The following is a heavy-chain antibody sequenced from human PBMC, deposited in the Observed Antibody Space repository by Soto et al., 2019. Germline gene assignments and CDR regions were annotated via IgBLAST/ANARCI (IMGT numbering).Heavy chain of an antibody. CDR2: ISSSTSHT. D-gene: IGHD6-13*01. J-gene: IGHJ4*02. V-gene: IGHV3-11*05. CDR3: ARGRGAAADYFDF. Sequence: PGGSLRLSCAVSVFTFSDYYMTWIRQAPGKGLEWVSYISSSTSHTNYADSVKGRFTISRDNAKNSLFLQMNSLRAEDTAVYYCARGRGAAADYFDFWGQGTLVTVSS. CDR1: VFTFSDYY.